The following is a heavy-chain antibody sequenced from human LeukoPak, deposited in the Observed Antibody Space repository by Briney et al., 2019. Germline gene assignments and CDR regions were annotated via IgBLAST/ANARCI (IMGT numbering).Heavy chain of an antibody. CDR1: GGTFSSYA. D-gene: IGHD2-21*01. CDR3: ARGALIGVPTPLDY. V-gene: IGHV1-69*05. J-gene: IGHJ4*02. Sequence: ASVKVSCKASGGTFSSYAISWVRQAPGQGLEWMGGIIPIFGTANYAQKFQGRATITTDESTSTAYMELSSLRSEDTAVYYCARGALIGVPTPLDYWGQGTLVTVSS. CDR2: IIPIFGTA.